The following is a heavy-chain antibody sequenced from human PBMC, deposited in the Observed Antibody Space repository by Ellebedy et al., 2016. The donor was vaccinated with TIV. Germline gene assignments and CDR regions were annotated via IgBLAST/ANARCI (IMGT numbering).Heavy chain of an antibody. CDR3: ARLLHHQSYTTFDY. CDR2: IYPGDSDT. CDR1: GYSFTSYW. J-gene: IGHJ4*02. V-gene: IGHV5-51*01. D-gene: IGHD2/OR15-2a*01. Sequence: GESLKISXKCSGYSFTSYWIGWVRQMPGKGLEWMGIIYPGDSDTRYSPSFQGQVTISADKSISTAYLQWSSLKASDTAMYYCARLLHHQSYTTFDYWGQGTLVTVSS.